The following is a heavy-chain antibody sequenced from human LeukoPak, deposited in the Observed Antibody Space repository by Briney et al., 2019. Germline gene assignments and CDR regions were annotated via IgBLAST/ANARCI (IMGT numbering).Heavy chain of an antibody. Sequence: SETLSLTCAVSGGSISSGGYSWSWIRQPPGKGLEWIGYIYHSGSTYYNPSLKSRVTISVDRSKNQFSLKLSSVTAADTAVYYCARSPGDVDYGDYDEGDDKGAFDYWGQGTLVTVSS. V-gene: IGHV4-30-2*01. D-gene: IGHD4-17*01. CDR3: ARSPGDVDYGDYDEGDDKGAFDY. CDR1: GGSISSGGYS. J-gene: IGHJ4*02. CDR2: IYHSGST.